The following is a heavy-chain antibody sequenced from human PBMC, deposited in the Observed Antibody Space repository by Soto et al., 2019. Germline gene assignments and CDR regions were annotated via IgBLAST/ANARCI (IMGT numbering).Heavy chain of an antibody. CDR1: GYFFTSHY. D-gene: IGHD3-10*01. CDR3: AREIPYGGGSFSLGL. J-gene: IGHJ4*02. CDR2: INPNNGDT. V-gene: IGHV1-2*06. Sequence: ASGKVSFKTSGYFFTSHYIHWVRLAPGRGLEWVGRINPNNGDTNSPQKFQGRVTLTSDTSISTAYMEMRGLTSDDTALYYCAREIPYGGGSFSLGLWGQGTLVTVSS.